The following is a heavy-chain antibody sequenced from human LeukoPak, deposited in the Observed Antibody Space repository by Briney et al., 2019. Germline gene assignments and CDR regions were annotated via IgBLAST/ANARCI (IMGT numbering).Heavy chain of an antibody. CDR1: GHNFTSYA. Sequence: ASVKVSCKASGHNFTSYAMNWVRQAPGQGLEWMGWINTNTGNPTYAQGFTGRFVFSLDTSVSTAYLQISSLKAEDTAVYYCAKEISVTRFDYWGQGALVTVSS. V-gene: IGHV7-4-1*02. CDR3: AKEISVTRFDY. J-gene: IGHJ4*02. CDR2: INTNTGNP. D-gene: IGHD4-17*01.